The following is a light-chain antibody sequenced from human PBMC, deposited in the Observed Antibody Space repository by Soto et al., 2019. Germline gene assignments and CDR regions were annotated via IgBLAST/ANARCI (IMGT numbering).Light chain of an antibody. CDR1: SSDVGGYKY. CDR2: EVN. J-gene: IGLJ2*01. V-gene: IGLV2-8*01. CDR3: SSYAGDNNLVI. Sequence: QSALTQPASVSGSPGQSVTISCTGTSSDVGGYKYVSWYQQHPGKAPKLMIYEVNKRPSGVPDRFSGSKSGNTASLTVSGLQAEDEADYYCSSYAGDNNLVIFGGGTKVTVL.